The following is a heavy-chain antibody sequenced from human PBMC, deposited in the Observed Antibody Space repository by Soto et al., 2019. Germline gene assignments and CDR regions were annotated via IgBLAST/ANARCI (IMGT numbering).Heavy chain of an antibody. V-gene: IGHV3-48*02. J-gene: IGHJ4*02. Sequence: GGSLRLSCAASGFTFSGYAMSWVRQAPGKGLEWVSYISGSSSTIYYADSVKGRFTISRDNAKNSLYLQMNSLRDEDTAVYYCARDNGVATMNFDYWGQGTLVTVSS. D-gene: IGHD5-12*01. CDR3: ARDNGVATMNFDY. CDR1: GFTFSGYA. CDR2: ISGSSSTI.